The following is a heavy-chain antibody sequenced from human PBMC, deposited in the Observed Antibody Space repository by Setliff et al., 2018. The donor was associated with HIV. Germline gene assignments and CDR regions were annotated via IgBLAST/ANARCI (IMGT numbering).Heavy chain of an antibody. D-gene: IGHD3-3*01. CDR1: GGSVNNNNCY. J-gene: IGHJ5*02. CDR3: ARGSYYDFWSGYRIREGGFDP. Sequence: KPSETLSLTCTVSGGSVNNNNCYWGWIRQPPGKGLEWIGYIYYSGSTNYNPSLKSRLTISVDTSKYQFSLKLSSVTAADTAVYYCARGSYYDFWSGYRIREGGFDPWGQGTLVTVSS. CDR2: IYYSGST. V-gene: IGHV4-61*01.